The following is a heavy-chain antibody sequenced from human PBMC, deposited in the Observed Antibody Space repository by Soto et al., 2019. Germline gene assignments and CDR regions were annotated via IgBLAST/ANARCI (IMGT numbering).Heavy chain of an antibody. D-gene: IGHD6-19*01. CDR1: GYTFTGYY. CDR2: INPNSGGT. V-gene: IGHV1-2*02. Sequence: ASVKVSCKASGYTFTGYYMHWVRQAPGQGLEWMGWINPNSGGTNYAQKFQGRVTMTRDTSISTAYMELSRLRSDDTAVYYCARDIPAAREQWLVLFDYWGQGTLVTVSS. J-gene: IGHJ4*02. CDR3: ARDIPAAREQWLVLFDY.